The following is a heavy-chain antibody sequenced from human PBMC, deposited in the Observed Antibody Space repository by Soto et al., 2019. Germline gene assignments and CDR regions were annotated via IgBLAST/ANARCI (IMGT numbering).Heavy chain of an antibody. CDR2: ISYDGSNK. CDR1: GFTFSSYA. Sequence: PGGSLRLSCAASGFTFSSYAMHWFRQAPGKGLEWVAVISYDGSNKYYADSVKGRFTISRDNSKNTLYLQMNSLRAEDTAVYYCARDSSPLVVKQFDYLGQGTLVTVSS. J-gene: IGHJ4*02. CDR3: ARDSSPLVVKQFDY. D-gene: IGHD2-2*01. V-gene: IGHV3-30-3*01.